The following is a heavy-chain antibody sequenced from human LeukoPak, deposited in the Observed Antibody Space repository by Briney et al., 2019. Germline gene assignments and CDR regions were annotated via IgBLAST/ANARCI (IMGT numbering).Heavy chain of an antibody. D-gene: IGHD3-10*01. Sequence: AESLTLSCPASGFTFSNAWMSWVRQAQGHGLEGVGRIKNKPDGKTTDYAALVRGRVTISRDDTKNTLYLQMNSLKAEDAVVYYCTTLTRIRIHEDFWGKGTTVTVSS. J-gene: IGHJ6*04. CDR1: GFTFSNAW. CDR3: TTLTRIRIHEDF. CDR2: IKNKPDGKTT. V-gene: IGHV3-15*01.